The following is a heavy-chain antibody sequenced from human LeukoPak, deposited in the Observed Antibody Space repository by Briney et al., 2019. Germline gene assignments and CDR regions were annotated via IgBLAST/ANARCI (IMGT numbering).Heavy chain of an antibody. Sequence: GESLQISCKGAGYIFTRYWIGWGRQLPGKGREGMGIRYPGDSDTRYSPSFQAQVTISADKSISTAYLQWSSLKASDTAIYYCATLQYSSAWGDYFDYWGQGTLVTVSS. J-gene: IGHJ4*02. CDR1: GYIFTRYW. CDR3: ATLQYSSAWGDYFDY. V-gene: IGHV5-51*01. CDR2: RYPGDSDT. D-gene: IGHD6-19*01.